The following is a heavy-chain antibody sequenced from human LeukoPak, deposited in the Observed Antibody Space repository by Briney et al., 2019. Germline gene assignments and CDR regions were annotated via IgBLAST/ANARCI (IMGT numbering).Heavy chain of an antibody. V-gene: IGHV4-61*01. J-gene: IGHJ4*02. CDR3: ARDCVYYFDY. CDR1: GGSASSGSYY. Sequence: PSETLSLTCTVSGGSASSGSYYWSWIRQPPGKGLEWIGYIYYSGSTNYNPSLKSRVTISVDTSKNQFSLKLSSVTAADTAVYYCARDCVYYFDYWGQGTLVTVSS. CDR2: IYYSGST. D-gene: IGHD2-21*01.